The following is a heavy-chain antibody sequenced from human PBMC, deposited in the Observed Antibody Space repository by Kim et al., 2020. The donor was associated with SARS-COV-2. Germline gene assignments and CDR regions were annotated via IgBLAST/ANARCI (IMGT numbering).Heavy chain of an antibody. J-gene: IGHJ4*02. Sequence: PVKGRFTISRDDSKNTLYLQINSLKTEDTAVYYCTTLNYYDSSGYHLRDYWGQGTLVTVSS. D-gene: IGHD3-22*01. CDR3: TTLNYYDSSGYHLRDY. V-gene: IGHV3-15*01.